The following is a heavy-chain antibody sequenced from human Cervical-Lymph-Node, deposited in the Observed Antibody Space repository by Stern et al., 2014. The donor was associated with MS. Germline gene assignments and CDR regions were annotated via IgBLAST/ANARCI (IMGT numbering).Heavy chain of an antibody. CDR2: ISAYTGKT. CDR3: ARSRYYDSSGYIDL. V-gene: IGHV1-18*01. J-gene: IGHJ4*02. Sequence: VQLVESEPEAKKPGASVKVSCKASGYTFDSYGITWVRQAPGQGLEWMAWISAYTGKTSYGQRFQGRVTLTADAITGAAFMELRSLGSDDTAVYYCARSRYYDSSGYIDLWGQGTLVTV. D-gene: IGHD3-22*01. CDR1: GYTFDSYG.